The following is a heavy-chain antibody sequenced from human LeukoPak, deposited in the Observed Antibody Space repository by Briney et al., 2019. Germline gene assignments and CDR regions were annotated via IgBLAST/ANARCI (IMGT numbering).Heavy chain of an antibody. CDR1: GFTVCSGY. V-gene: IGHV3-53*01. CDR3: ATDKSGDSVGYFDA. Sequence: GGSLRLSCAASGFTVCSGYMSWVCQGPGEGLEWVSIMFRGGTTYYADSVKGRFTISRDNPKNTLYLHMNTPRAEDTAVYYCATDKSGDSVGYFDAWGQGTLVTVSS. CDR2: MFRGGTT. D-gene: IGHD2-21*02. J-gene: IGHJ4*02.